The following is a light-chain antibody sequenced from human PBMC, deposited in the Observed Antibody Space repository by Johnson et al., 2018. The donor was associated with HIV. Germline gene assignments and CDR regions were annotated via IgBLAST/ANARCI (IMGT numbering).Light chain of an antibody. J-gene: IGLJ1*01. CDR1: SSNIGNNY. CDR3: GTWDSSLSAHV. Sequence: QSALTQPPSVSAAPGQKVTISCSGSSSNIGNNYVSWYQQLPGTAPKLLIYENNKRPSGIPDRFSGSKSGTSATLGITGLQTGDEADYYCGTWDSSLSAHVVGTGTKVTVL. CDR2: ENN. V-gene: IGLV1-51*02.